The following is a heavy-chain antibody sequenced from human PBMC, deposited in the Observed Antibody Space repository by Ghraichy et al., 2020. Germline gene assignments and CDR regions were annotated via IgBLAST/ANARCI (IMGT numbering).Heavy chain of an antibody. V-gene: IGHV3-30*18. CDR1: GFTFSSYG. J-gene: IGHJ6*02. D-gene: IGHD2-2*02. CDR2: ISYDGSNK. CDR3: AKEGLGYCSSTSCYSLYYYYYGMDV. Sequence: GESLNISCPASGFTFSSYGMHWVRQAPGKGLEWVAVISYDGSNKYYADSVKGRFTISRDNSKNTLYLQMNSLRAEDTAVYYCAKEGLGYCSSTSCYSLYYYYYGMDVWGQGTTVTVSS.